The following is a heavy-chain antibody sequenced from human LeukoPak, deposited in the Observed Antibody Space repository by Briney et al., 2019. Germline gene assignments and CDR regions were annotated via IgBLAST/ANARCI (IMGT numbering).Heavy chain of an antibody. Sequence: SETLSLTCTVSGGSISGHYWTWIRQPPGKGMEWIGQIHYSGSADYSPSLKSRVTISVDSSKNQISLKVTSVTSADAAVYYCARFGIDYDMDVWGQGTTVTVS. J-gene: IGHJ6*02. D-gene: IGHD1-14*01. V-gene: IGHV4-59*11. CDR3: ARFGIDYDMDV. CDR2: IHYSGSA. CDR1: GGSISGHY.